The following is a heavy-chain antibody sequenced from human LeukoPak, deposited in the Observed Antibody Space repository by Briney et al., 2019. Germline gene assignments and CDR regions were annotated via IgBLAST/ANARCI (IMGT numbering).Heavy chain of an antibody. Sequence: GESLKISCKGSGYSFTNYWIGWVRQMPGKGLEWMGIIYPGDSDTRYSPSFQGQVTISADKSISTAYLQWSSLKASDTAMYYCARSRRNYNDSSGYPPRPFDYWAQGTLVTVSS. D-gene: IGHD3-22*01. CDR2: IYPGDSDT. CDR1: GYSFTNYW. J-gene: IGHJ4*02. CDR3: ARSRRNYNDSSGYPPRPFDY. V-gene: IGHV5-51*01.